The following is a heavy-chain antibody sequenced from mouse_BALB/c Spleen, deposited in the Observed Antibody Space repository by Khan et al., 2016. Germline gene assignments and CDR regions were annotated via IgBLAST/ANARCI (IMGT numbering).Heavy chain of an antibody. D-gene: IGHD4-1*01. CDR2: INPSTGYT. Sequence: QVQLQQSGAELAKPGASVKMSCKASGYTFTSYWMHWVKQRPGQGLEWIGYINPSTGYTEYNQKFKDKATLTADKSSSTAYMQLSSLTSEDSAGYYCARYWDHYWGQGTTLTVSS. J-gene: IGHJ2*01. V-gene: IGHV1-7*01. CDR3: ARYWDHY. CDR1: GYTFTSYW.